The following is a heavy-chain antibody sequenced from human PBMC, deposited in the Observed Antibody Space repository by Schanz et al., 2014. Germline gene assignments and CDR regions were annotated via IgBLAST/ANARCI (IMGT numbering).Heavy chain of an antibody. V-gene: IGHV3-23*01. Sequence: EEQLLESGGALVQPGGSLRLSCAASGFSFSNYALVWVRQPPGKGLEWISGISGFGTGAYYADSVKGRFTISRDNSKKTLYVQMNSLRAEDTAVYYCARDRPSGYALDFWGQGTLVTVSS. CDR2: ISGFGTGA. J-gene: IGHJ4*02. CDR3: ARDRPSGYALDF. CDR1: GFSFSNYA. D-gene: IGHD5-12*01.